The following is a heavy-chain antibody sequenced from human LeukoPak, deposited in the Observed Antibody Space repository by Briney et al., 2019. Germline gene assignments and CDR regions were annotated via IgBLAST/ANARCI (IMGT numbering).Heavy chain of an antibody. CDR1: GFTFSSYA. J-gene: IGHJ4*02. Sequence: GGSLRLSCAASGFTFSSYAMSWVRQAPGKGLEWVSAISGSGGSTYYADSVKGRFTISRDNSKNTLYLQMNSLRAEDTAVYYCARTVVSGIAVADYGAQEPRVTVSS. CDR3: ARTVVSGIAVADY. CDR2: ISGSGGST. V-gene: IGHV3-23*01. D-gene: IGHD6-19*01.